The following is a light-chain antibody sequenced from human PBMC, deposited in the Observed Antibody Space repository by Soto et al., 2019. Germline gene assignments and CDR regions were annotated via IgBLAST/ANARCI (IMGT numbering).Light chain of an antibody. Sequence: QSALTQPPSASGSPGQSVTISCTGTSSDVGAYNYVSWYQQHPGKAPKLMIYEVTKWPSGVPDRFSGSKSGNTASLTVSGLQAEDEADYYCSSYGGSNNFVVFGGGTKLTVL. V-gene: IGLV2-8*01. CDR1: SSDVGAYNY. CDR3: SSYGGSNNFVV. CDR2: EVT. J-gene: IGLJ2*01.